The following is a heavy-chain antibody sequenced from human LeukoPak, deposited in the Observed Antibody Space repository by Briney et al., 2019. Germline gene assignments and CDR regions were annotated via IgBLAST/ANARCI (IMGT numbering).Heavy chain of an antibody. V-gene: IGHV1-46*01. CDR2: INPRGGST. CDR3: ARESSDVQWDLDY. D-gene: IGHD1-26*01. J-gene: IGHJ4*02. Sequence: ASVKVSCKASGYTFTSYEMHWVRQAPGQGLEWMGMINPRGGSTSYAQNFQGRVTTTRDTTTSTVYMELSSLRSEDTAVYYCARESSDVQWDLDYWGQGTLVTVPS. CDR1: GYTFTSYE.